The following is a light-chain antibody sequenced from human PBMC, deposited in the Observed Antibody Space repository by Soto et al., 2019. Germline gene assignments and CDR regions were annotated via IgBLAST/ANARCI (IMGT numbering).Light chain of an antibody. CDR3: QQYENSPYT. V-gene: IGKV3-20*01. CDR2: GAS. Sequence: EIVLTQSPGTLSLSPGERATLSCRASQSVSSSYLAWYQHKPGQAPRLLIYGASSRATGIPDRFSGSGSGTDFTLSISRLEPEDSAVYYCQQYENSPYTFGQGTKLEIK. CDR1: QSVSSSY. J-gene: IGKJ2*01.